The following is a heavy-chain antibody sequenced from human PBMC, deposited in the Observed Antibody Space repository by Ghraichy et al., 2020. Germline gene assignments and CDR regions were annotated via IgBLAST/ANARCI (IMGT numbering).Heavy chain of an antibody. CDR2: ISWNSGNI. CDR1: GFTFDDYA. Sequence: GGSLRLSCAASGFTFDDYAMHWVRQAPGKGLEWVSGISWNSGNIGYADSVKGRFTISRDNAKNSLYLQMNTLRAEDTAFYYCAKAPTVTTTYFQHWGQGTLVAVSS. J-gene: IGHJ1*01. CDR3: AKAPTVTTTYFQH. V-gene: IGHV3-9*01. D-gene: IGHD4-17*01.